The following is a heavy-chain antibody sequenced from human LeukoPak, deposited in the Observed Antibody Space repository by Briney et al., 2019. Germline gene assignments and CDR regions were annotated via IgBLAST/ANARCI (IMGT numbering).Heavy chain of an antibody. CDR3: VRDFSNYVAFFDS. Sequence: GGSLRLSCAASRFSFSSYWMHWVRQAPGKGLVWVSRINTDGSSTNYADSVKGRFTISRDNSKSTLYLQMGSLRTEDTAVYYCVRDFSNYVAFFDSWGQGVLVIVSS. V-gene: IGHV3-74*01. CDR1: RFSFSSYW. CDR2: INTDGSST. D-gene: IGHD4-11*01. J-gene: IGHJ4*02.